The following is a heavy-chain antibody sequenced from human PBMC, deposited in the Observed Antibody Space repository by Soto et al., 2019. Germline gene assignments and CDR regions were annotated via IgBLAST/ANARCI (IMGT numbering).Heavy chain of an antibody. Sequence: QVQLVQSGAEVKKPGASVKVSCKASGYTFTSYDINWVRQATGQGLEWMGWMNPNSGNTGYAQKFQGRVTMTRNTSISTAYMELRSLRSEDTAVYYCARGPYCSGGSCYAGYFDYWGQGTLVTVSS. D-gene: IGHD2-15*01. CDR3: ARGPYCSGGSCYAGYFDY. J-gene: IGHJ4*02. CDR2: MNPNSGNT. V-gene: IGHV1-8*01. CDR1: GYTFTSYD.